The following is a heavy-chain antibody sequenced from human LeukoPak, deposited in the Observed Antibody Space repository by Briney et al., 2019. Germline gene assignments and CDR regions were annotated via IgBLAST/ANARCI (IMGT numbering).Heavy chain of an antibody. CDR2: IIPIFDTV. V-gene: IGHV1-69*05. CDR3: ARSGLGRYRSGRMGGFVY. CDR1: GGTFSSYA. D-gene: IGHD5-18*01. Sequence: SVKLSCKASGGTFSSYAISWVRQAPGQGLEWMGRIIPIFDTVNYAQKFQGRVTITTDESTSTAYMELSSLRSEDTAVYSCARSGLGRYRSGRMGGFVYWGQGTLVTVSS. J-gene: IGHJ4*02.